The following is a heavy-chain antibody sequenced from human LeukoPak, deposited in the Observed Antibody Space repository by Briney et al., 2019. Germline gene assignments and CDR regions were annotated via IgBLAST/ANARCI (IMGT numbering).Heavy chain of an antibody. D-gene: IGHD1-14*01. V-gene: IGHV3-23*01. J-gene: IGHJ4*02. Sequence: LAGGSLRLSCAASGFTFSSYSMTWVRQAPGKGLEWVSAIAGNGVATYYADSVKGRFTISRDNSKNTLYLQMNSLRAEDTALYYCAKVPSVTTPPPAYWGQGTLVTVSS. CDR3: AKVPSVTTPPPAY. CDR1: GFTFSSYS. CDR2: IAGNGVAT.